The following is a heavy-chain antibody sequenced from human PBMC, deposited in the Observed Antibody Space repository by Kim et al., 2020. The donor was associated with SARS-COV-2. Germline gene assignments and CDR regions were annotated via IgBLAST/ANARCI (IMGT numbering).Heavy chain of an antibody. CDR2: VYYSGST. CDR3: ARDKFGGSGLYYFDY. V-gene: IGHV4-59*01. D-gene: IGHD1-26*01. CDR1: GVSISTYY. J-gene: IGHJ4*02. Sequence: ETLSLTCTVSGVSISTYYWNWIRQPPGKGLEWIGHVYYSGSTNYNPSLKSRVTISVDTSKNQFSLKLSSVIAADTAVYYCARDKFGGSGLYYFDYWGQG.